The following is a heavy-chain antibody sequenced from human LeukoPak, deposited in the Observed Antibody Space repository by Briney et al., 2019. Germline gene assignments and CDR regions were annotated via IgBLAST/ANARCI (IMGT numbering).Heavy chain of an antibody. CDR2: INPSGGST. D-gene: IGHD1-26*01. V-gene: IGHV1-46*01. CDR1: GYTFTSYY. J-gene: IGHJ4*02. CDR3: ARDIPSFDSGSYSHFDY. Sequence: ASVKVSCKASGYTFTSYYMHWVRQAPGQGLEWMGIINPSGGSTSYAQKFQGRVTMTRDTSTSTVYMELSSLRSEDTAVYYCARDIPSFDSGSYSHFDYWAREPWSPSPQ.